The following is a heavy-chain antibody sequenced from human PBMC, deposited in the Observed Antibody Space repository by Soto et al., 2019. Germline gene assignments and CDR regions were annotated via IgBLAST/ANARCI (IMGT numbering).Heavy chain of an antibody. D-gene: IGHD3-16*02. CDR1: GYTFTSYY. J-gene: IGHJ4*02. CDR3: ARDASDYDYIWGSYRSSDY. Sequence: ASVKVSCKASGYTFTSYYMHWVRQAPGQGLERMGIINPSGGSTSYAQKFQGRVTMTRDTSTSTVYMELSSLRSEDTAVYYCARDASDYDYIWGSYRSSDYWGQGTLVTVSS. CDR2: INPSGGST. V-gene: IGHV1-46*03.